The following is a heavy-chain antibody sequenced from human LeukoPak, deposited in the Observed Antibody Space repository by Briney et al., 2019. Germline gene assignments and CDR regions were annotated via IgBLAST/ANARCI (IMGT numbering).Heavy chain of an antibody. J-gene: IGHJ4*02. CDR3: ARGRYYSILTTYTPPNY. D-gene: IGHD3-9*01. V-gene: IGHV1-8*01. CDR2: MNPNSGDT. Sequence: GASVNVSCKASGYTFTSYDINWVRQATGQGLEWVGCMNPNSGDTVYAQKFQGRITMTRNTSTSTAYMEVSSLRSEDTAVYYCARGRYYSILTTYTPPNYWGQGTLVTVSS. CDR1: GYTFTSYD.